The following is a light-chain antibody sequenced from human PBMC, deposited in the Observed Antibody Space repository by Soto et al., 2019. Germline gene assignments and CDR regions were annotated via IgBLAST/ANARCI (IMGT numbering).Light chain of an antibody. CDR2: GAS. CDR1: QSVSSSY. J-gene: IGKJ4*01. CDR3: QQFATSPLT. V-gene: IGKV3-20*01. Sequence: EIVLTQSPGTLSLSPGERATLSCRASQSVSSSYLAWYQQKPGQAPRLLIYGASSRATGIPDRFSGIGSGTDFTLTISSLEPEDFAVYYCQQFATSPLTFGGGTKVDI.